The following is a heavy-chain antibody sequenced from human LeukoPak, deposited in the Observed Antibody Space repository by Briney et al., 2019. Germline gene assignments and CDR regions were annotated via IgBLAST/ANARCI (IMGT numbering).Heavy chain of an antibody. D-gene: IGHD3-22*01. CDR2: ISGYNGKT. Sequence: GASVKVSCKASGYTFTSYGISWVRQAPGQGLEWMGWISGYNGKTNYAQKLQGRVTMTTDTSTGTAYMELRSLRSDDTAVYYCARVQLTYYYDNSGSLDYWGQGTLVTVSS. V-gene: IGHV1-18*01. J-gene: IGHJ4*02. CDR1: GYTFTSYG. CDR3: ARVQLTYYYDNSGSLDY.